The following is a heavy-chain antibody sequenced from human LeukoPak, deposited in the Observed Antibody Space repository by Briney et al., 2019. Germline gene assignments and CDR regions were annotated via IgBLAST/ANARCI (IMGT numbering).Heavy chain of an antibody. D-gene: IGHD2-21*01. J-gene: IGHJ5*02. CDR2: INEDGSEI. Sequence: PGGSLRLSCAASGFTFSRSWMTWVRQAPGKGLEWVASINEDGSEIHYVDSVKGRFTISRDNAKDSLYLQMNSLTAEDTAIYYCVRAYHPGGWFDPWGQGTLVTVSP. CDR1: GFTFSRSW. CDR3: VRAYHPGGWFDP. V-gene: IGHV3-7*04.